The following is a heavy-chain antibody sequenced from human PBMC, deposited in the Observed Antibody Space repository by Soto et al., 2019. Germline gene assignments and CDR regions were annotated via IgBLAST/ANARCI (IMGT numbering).Heavy chain of an antibody. D-gene: IGHD3-10*01. CDR3: GTQPGGGGY. CDR2: IYSGGYT. CDR1: GFTVSNNY. Sequence: EVQLVESGGGLIQPGGSLRLSCAVSGFTVSNNYMSWVRQAPGKGLEGVSVIYSGGYTAYGDSVKGRFTISRDNSKNTPYLQINSRGAADPPVYSWGTQPGGGGYWGQGTLVTVSS. V-gene: IGHV3-53*01. J-gene: IGHJ4*02.